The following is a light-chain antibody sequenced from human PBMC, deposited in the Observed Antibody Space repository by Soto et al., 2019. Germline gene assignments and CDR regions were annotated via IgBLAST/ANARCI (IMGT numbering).Light chain of an antibody. CDR3: GTWDSSLSAWV. CDR1: SSNIGNDY. V-gene: IGLV1-51*02. Sequence: QSALTQPPSVSAAPGQTVTISCSGSSSNIGNDYVSWYQQLPGTAPKLLISANDKRPSGIPDRFSGSKSGTSATLGITGLQTGDEADYYCGTWDSSLSAWVFGGGTKLTVL. J-gene: IGLJ3*02. CDR2: AND.